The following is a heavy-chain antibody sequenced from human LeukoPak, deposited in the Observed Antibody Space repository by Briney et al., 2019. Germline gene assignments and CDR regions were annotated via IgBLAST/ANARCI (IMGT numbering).Heavy chain of an antibody. D-gene: IGHD3-10*01. J-gene: IGHJ6*03. CDR2: IYYSGST. CDR3: ATPGVPWYYYYMDV. V-gene: IGHV4-39*01. CDR1: GGSISSSSYY. Sequence: SETLSLTCTVSGGSISSSSYYWGWIRQPPGKGLEWIGSIYYSGSTYYNPSLKSRVTISVDTSKNQFSLKLSSVTAADTAVYYCATPGVPWYYYYMDVWAKGPRSPSP.